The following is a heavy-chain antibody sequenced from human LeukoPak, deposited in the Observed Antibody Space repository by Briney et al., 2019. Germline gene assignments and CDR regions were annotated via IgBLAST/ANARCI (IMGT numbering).Heavy chain of an antibody. Sequence: GGSLRLSCAASGFTFSSYSMNWVRQTPGKGLEWVSSVSSSSTYIYYADSVEGRFTISRDNAKNSLYLQMNSLRAEDTAVYYCARGIAVTGLVDYWGQGTLVTVSS. V-gene: IGHV3-21*01. CDR2: VSSSSTYI. CDR1: GFTFSSYS. D-gene: IGHD6-19*01. J-gene: IGHJ4*02. CDR3: ARGIAVTGLVDY.